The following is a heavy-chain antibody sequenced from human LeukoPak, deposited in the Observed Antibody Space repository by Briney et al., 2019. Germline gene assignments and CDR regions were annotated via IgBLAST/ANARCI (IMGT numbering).Heavy chain of an antibody. CDR3: ARLSPSSSWPYYYYMDV. V-gene: IGHV4-39*07. CDR2: IYYSGST. J-gene: IGHJ6*03. CDR1: GGSISSSSYY. D-gene: IGHD6-13*01. Sequence: SETLSLTCTVSGGSISSSSYYWGWIRQPPGKGLEWIGSIYYSGSTNYNPSLKSRVTISVDTSKNQFSLKLSSVTAADTAVYYCARLSPSSSWPYYYYMDVWGKGTTVTVSS.